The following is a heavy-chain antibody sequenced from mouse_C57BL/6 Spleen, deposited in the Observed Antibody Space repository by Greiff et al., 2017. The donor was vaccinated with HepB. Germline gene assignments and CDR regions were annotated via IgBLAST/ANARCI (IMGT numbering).Heavy chain of an antibody. CDR3: ARNYDYDGFAY. V-gene: IGHV1-82*01. CDR1: GYAFSSSW. J-gene: IGHJ3*01. D-gene: IGHD2-4*01. Sequence: VQLKESGPELVKPGASVKISCKASGYAFSSSWMNWVKQRPGKGLEWIGRIYPGDGDTNYNGKFKGKATLTADKSSSTAYMQLSSLTSEDSAVYFCARNYDYDGFAYWGQGTLVTVSA. CDR2: IYPGDGDT.